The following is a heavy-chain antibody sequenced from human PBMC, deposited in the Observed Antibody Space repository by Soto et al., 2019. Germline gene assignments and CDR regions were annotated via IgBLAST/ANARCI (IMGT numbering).Heavy chain of an antibody. CDR3: ASFIGSRTYLSFQADY. CDR1: RATVTSNDFY. J-gene: IGHJ4*02. Sequence: QLQLHESGPGLVRPSETLSLTCTVSRATVTSNDFYWGWIRQPPGKGLEWIGNYFYGGSSYYNPSLKTRITMSADTSTNQFSLRLSSVTAADTAVYYCASFIGSRTYLSFQADYWGQGILVTVSS. D-gene: IGHD3-10*01. V-gene: IGHV4-39*01. CDR2: YFYGGSS.